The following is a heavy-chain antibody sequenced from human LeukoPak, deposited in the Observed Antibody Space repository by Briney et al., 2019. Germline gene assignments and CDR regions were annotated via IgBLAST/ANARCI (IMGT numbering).Heavy chain of an antibody. CDR3: WGFGELLRHYYFDY. CDR2: ISSSSSYI. CDR1: GFTFSSYS. D-gene: IGHD3-10*01. Sequence: GGSLTLSCAASGFTFSSYSMNWVRQAPGKGLEWASSISSSSSYIYYADSVKGRFTISRDNAKNSLYLQMNSLRAEDTAVYYCWGFGELLRHYYFDYWGQGTLVTVSS. J-gene: IGHJ4*02. V-gene: IGHV3-21*01.